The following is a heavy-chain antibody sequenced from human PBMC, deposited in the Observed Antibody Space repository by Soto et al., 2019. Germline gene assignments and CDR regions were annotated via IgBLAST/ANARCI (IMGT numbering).Heavy chain of an antibody. D-gene: IGHD2-2*01. V-gene: IGHV4-31*03. CDR2: IYYSGST. Sequence: SETLSLTCTVSGGSISSGGYYWSWIRQHPGKGLEWIGYIYYSGSTYYNPSLKSRVTISVDTSKNQFSLKLSSVTAADTAVYYCARGYGVPAAMWFYFDYWGQGTLVTVSS. J-gene: IGHJ4*02. CDR1: GGSISSGGYY. CDR3: ARGYGVPAAMWFYFDY.